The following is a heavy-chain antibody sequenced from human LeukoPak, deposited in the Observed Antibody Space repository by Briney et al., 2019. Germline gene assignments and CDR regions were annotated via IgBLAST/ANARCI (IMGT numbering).Heavy chain of an antibody. V-gene: IGHV3-30*02. J-gene: IGHJ4*02. CDR2: IRYDGSNK. CDR3: ANLDSSGYSTFDY. D-gene: IGHD3-22*01. Sequence: GGSLRLSCAASGFTFSDYGMHWVRQAPGKGLEWVAFIRYDGSNKYYADSVKGRFIISRDNSKNTLYLQMNSLRPEDTAVYFCANLDSSGYSTFDYWGQGTLVTISS. CDR1: GFTFSDYG.